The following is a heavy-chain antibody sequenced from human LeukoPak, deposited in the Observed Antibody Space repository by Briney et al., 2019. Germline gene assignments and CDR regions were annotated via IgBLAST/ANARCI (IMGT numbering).Heavy chain of an antibody. D-gene: IGHD3-3*01. CDR3: ARRSHYDFWSGYMNYYYYYYMDV. V-gene: IGHV1-69*06. CDR2: IIPIFGTA. J-gene: IGHJ6*03. CDR1: GGTFSSYA. Sequence: SVKVSCNASGGTFSSYAISWVRQAPGQGLEWMGGIIPIFGTANYAQKFQGRVTITADKSTSTAYMELSSLRSEDTAVYYCARRSHYDFWSGYMNYYYYYYMDVWGKGTTVTVSS.